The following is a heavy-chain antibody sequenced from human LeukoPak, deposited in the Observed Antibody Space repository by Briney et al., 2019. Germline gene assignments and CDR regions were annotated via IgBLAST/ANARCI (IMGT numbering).Heavy chain of an antibody. CDR1: GFTFSSYW. V-gene: IGHV3-7*01. CDR3: ARDLVGATKNI. Sequence: GGSLRLSCAASGFTFSSYWMSWVRQAPGKGLEWGANIKQDGSEKYYVDSVKGRFTISRDNAKNSLYLQMNSLRAEDTAVYYCARDLVGATKNIWGQGTMVTVSS. J-gene: IGHJ3*02. D-gene: IGHD1-26*01. CDR2: IKQDGSEK.